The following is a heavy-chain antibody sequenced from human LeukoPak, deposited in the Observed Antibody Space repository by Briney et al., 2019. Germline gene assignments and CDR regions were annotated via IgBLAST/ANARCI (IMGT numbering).Heavy chain of an antibody. CDR3: ATPPVGYSRGWYAGDY. V-gene: IGHV3-15*01. J-gene: IGHJ4*02. CDR1: GFTFSNAW. D-gene: IGHD6-19*01. Sequence: GGSLRLSCAASGFTFSNAWMSWVRQAPGKGLEWVGRIKSKTDGGTTDYAAPVKGRFTISRDDSKNTLYLQMNSLKTEDTAVYYCATPPVGYSRGWYAGDYWGQGTLVTVSS. CDR2: IKSKTDGGTT.